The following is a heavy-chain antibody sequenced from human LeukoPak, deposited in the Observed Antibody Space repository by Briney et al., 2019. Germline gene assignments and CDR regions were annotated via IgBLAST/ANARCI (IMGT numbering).Heavy chain of an antibody. Sequence: PGGSLRLSCAASGFTFSSYGMHWVRQAPGKGLEWVAFIRYDGSNKYYADSVKGRFTISIDNSKNTLYLQMNSLRAEDTAVYYCAKVSRYGDYVPIDYWGQGTLVTVSS. CDR1: GFTFSSYG. CDR3: AKVSRYGDYVPIDY. V-gene: IGHV3-30*02. D-gene: IGHD4-17*01. CDR2: IRYDGSNK. J-gene: IGHJ4*02.